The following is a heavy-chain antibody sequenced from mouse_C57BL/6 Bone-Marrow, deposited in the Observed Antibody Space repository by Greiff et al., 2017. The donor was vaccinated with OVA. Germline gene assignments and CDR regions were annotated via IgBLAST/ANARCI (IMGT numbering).Heavy chain of an antibody. Sequence: QVHVKQSGAELARPGASVKLSCKASGYTFTSYGISWVKQRTGQGLEWIGEIYPRSGNTYYNEKFKGKATLTADKSSSTAYMELRSLTSEDSAVYFCARYYYGDYYAMDYWGQGTSVTVSS. CDR3: ARYYYGDYYAMDY. CDR1: GYTFTSYG. J-gene: IGHJ4*01. V-gene: IGHV1-81*01. CDR2: IYPRSGNT. D-gene: IGHD1-1*01.